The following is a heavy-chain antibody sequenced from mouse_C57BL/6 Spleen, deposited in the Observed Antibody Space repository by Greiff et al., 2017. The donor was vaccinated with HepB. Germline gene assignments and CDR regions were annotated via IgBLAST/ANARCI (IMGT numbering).Heavy chain of an antibody. V-gene: IGHV1-81*01. CDR3: ASGTAPTGVAD. J-gene: IGHJ3*01. D-gene: IGHD1-1*01. CDR1: GYTFTSYG. CDR2: IYPRSGNT. Sequence: VQLQQSGAELARPGASVKLSCKASGYTFTSYGISWVKQRTGQGLEWIGEIYPRSGNTYYNEKFKGKATLTADKSSNTAYMELRSLTSEVSAVYFGASGTAPTGVADWGQGTLVTVSA.